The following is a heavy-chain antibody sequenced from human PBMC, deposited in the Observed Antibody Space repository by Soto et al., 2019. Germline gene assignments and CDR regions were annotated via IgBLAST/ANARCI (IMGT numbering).Heavy chain of an antibody. CDR1: GGSINNHF. V-gene: IGHV4-59*11. D-gene: IGHD3-22*01. CDR2: VMHNGNT. CDR3: ARMPPYYYDSSGYGPLAFDI. Sequence: ASETLSLTCSVSGGSINNHFWSWIRQTPGKPLEWIGYVMHNGNTHYNPSFTSRVKISVDLSKNQFSLKLSSVTAADTAVYYCARMPPYYYDSSGYGPLAFDIWGQGTMVTVSS. J-gene: IGHJ3*02.